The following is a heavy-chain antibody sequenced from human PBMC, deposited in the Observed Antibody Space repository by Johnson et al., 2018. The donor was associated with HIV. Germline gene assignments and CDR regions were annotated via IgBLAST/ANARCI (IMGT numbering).Heavy chain of an antibody. D-gene: IGHD7-27*01. V-gene: IGHV3-30*18. CDR2: ISYDGSNK. CDR3: TKDRTNWGYDAFDI. CDR1: GFTFSSYG. Sequence: QVQLVESGGGVVQPGRSLRLSCAASGFTFSSYGMHWVRQAPGKGLEWVAVISYDGSNKYYADSVKGRFTIFRDNSENTMYLQMNRLRADDTAVYFCTKDRTNWGYDAFDIWGQGTMVTVSS. J-gene: IGHJ3*02.